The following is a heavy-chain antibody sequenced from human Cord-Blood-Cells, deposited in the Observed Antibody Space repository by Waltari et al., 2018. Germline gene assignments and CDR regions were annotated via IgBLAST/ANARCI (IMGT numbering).Heavy chain of an antibody. Sequence: QVQLVQSGAEVKKPGASVKVSCKASGYTFTSYAMHWVRQAPGQRLEWMGWINAGNGNTKYSQKLQGRVTMTTDTSTSTAYMELRSLRSDDTAVYYCARGGSIAARVGGVDYWGQGTLVTVSS. CDR3: ARGGSIAARVGGVDY. D-gene: IGHD6-6*01. J-gene: IGHJ4*02. V-gene: IGHV1-3*01. CDR1: GYTFTSYA. CDR2: INAGNGNT.